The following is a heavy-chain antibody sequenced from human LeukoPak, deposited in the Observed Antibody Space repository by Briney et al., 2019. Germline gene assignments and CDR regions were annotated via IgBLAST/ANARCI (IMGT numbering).Heavy chain of an antibody. Sequence: GGFLRLSCAASGFTFSSYGMHWVRQAPGKGLEWVAVISYDGSNKYYADSVKGRFTISRDNSKNTPYLQMNSLRAEDTAVYSCAKDGRRGDSYNYLTYSYYYAMDVCGQGTTVTVSS. CDR2: ISYDGSNK. V-gene: IGHV3-30*18. D-gene: IGHD5-24*01. J-gene: IGHJ6*02. CDR3: AKDGRRGDSYNYLTYSYYYAMDV. CDR1: GFTFSSYG.